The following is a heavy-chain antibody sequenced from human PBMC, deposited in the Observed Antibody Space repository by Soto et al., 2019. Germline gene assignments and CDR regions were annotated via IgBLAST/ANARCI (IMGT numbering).Heavy chain of an antibody. Sequence: GGSLRLSCAVSGFIFNSYAMHWVRQAPGKGLEWVAVISYDGSNENYADSVKGRFTISRDNSKNTLYLQVNSLRAEDTAVYYCAKGKYYDTSGLYYFDNWGQGTLVTVSS. J-gene: IGHJ4*02. V-gene: IGHV3-30*18. CDR1: GFIFNSYA. D-gene: IGHD3-22*01. CDR3: AKGKYYDTSGLYYFDN. CDR2: ISYDGSNE.